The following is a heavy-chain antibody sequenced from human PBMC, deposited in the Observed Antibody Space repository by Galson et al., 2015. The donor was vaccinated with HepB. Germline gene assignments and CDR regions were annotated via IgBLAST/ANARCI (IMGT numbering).Heavy chain of an antibody. J-gene: IGHJ4*02. V-gene: IGHV3-33*06. D-gene: IGHD3-22*01. CDR3: AKLDSSGCS. CDR2: IWYDGRDQ. CDR1: GFIFRNYG. Sequence: SLRLSCATSGFIFRNYGMHWVRQAPGKGLEWVAVIWYDGRDQKYADSVRGRFTISRDISRNTLYLQMSSLRVEDTALYYCAKLDSSGCSWGQGTLVTVSS.